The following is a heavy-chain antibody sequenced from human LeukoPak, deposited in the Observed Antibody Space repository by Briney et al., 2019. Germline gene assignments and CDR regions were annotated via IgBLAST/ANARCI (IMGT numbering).Heavy chain of an antibody. CDR2: ISWNSGSI. CDR1: GFTFDDYA. V-gene: IGHV3-9*01. D-gene: IGHD6-13*01. Sequence: PGRSLRLSCAASGFTFDDYAMHWVRQAPGKGLEWVSGISWNSGSIGYADSVKGRFTISRDNAKNSLYLQMNSLGAEDTALYYCAKDPSSSWYYFDYWGQGTLVTVSS. CDR3: AKDPSSSWYYFDY. J-gene: IGHJ4*02.